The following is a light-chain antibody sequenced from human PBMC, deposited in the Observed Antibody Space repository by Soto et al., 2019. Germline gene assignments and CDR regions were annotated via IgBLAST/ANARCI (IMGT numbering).Light chain of an antibody. V-gene: IGLV2-23*02. Sequence: SALTQPASVSGSPGQSITISCTGTSSDVGSYNLVSWYQQHPGKAPKLMIYEVSKRPSGVSNRFSGSKSGNTASLTISGLQAEDEADYYCCSYAGSSTFEYVFGTGTKVTVL. CDR1: SSDVGSYNL. CDR2: EVS. J-gene: IGLJ1*01. CDR3: CSYAGSSTFEYV.